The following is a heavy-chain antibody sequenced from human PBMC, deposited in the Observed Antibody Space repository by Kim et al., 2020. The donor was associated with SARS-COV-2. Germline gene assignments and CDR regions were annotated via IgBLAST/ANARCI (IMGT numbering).Heavy chain of an antibody. Sequence: GGSLRLSCAASGFTFSSYAMSWVRQAPGKGLEWVSAISGSGGSTYYADSVKGRFTISRDNSKNTLYLQMNSLRAEDTAVYYCAKRVKGYCSGGSCFTYYYGMDVWGQGTTVTVSS. CDR2: ISGSGGST. CDR1: GFTFSSYA. CDR3: AKRVKGYCSGGSCFTYYYGMDV. V-gene: IGHV3-23*01. J-gene: IGHJ6*02. D-gene: IGHD2-15*01.